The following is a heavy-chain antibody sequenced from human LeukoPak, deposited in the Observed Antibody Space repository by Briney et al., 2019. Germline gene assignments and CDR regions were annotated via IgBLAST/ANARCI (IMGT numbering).Heavy chain of an antibody. CDR1: GFTVSSNY. CDR3: ARTLYGGNSAVFNY. CDR2: IYSGGST. V-gene: IGHV3-53*01. J-gene: IGHJ4*02. Sequence: GGSLRLSCAASGFTVSSNYMSWVRQAPGKGLEWVSVIYSGGSTYYADSVKGRFTISRDNSKNTLYLQMNSLRAEDTAVYYCARTLYGGNSAVFNYWGQGTLVTVSS. D-gene: IGHD4-23*01.